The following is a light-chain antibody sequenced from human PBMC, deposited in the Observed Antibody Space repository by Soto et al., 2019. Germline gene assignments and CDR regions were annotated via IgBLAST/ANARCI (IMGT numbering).Light chain of an antibody. Sequence: QSALTQPASVSGSPGQSITISCTGTSSDVGGYKYVSWYQQHPVKAPKLMIYEVSHRPSGVSNRFSGSKSGNTASLTISGLQAEDEADYYCSSYTRSSKVVFGGGTKLTVL. J-gene: IGLJ2*01. CDR3: SSYTRSSKVV. CDR2: EVS. CDR1: SSDVGGYKY. V-gene: IGLV2-14*01.